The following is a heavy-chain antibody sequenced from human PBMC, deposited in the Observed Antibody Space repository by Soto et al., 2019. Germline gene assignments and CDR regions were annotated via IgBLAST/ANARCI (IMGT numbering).Heavy chain of an antibody. CDR3: ARAWVVVTAPDY. V-gene: IGHV1-3*05. CDR1: GYTFTSYA. J-gene: IGHJ4*02. D-gene: IGHD2-21*02. Sequence: QVQRVQSGAEEKKPGASVKVSCKASGYTFTSYAMHWVRQAHGQRLEWMGWINAGNGNTKYSQKFQGRVTITRDTSASTAYMELSSLRSEDTAVYYCARAWVVVTAPDYWGQGTLVTVSS. CDR2: INAGNGNT.